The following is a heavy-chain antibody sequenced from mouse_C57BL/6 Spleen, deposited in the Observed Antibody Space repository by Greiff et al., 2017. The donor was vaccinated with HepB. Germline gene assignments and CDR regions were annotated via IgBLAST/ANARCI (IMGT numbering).Heavy chain of an antibody. CDR2: ISYSGST. D-gene: IGHD3-1*01. V-gene: IGHV3-1*01. J-gene: IGHJ3*01. CDR3: ARGTGLRTAY. Sequence: DVQLQESGPGMVKPSQSLSLTCTVTGYSITSGYDWHWIRHFPGNKLEWMGYISYSGSTNYNPSLKSRISITHDTSKNHFFLKLNSVTTEDTATYYCARGTGLRTAYWGQGTLVTVSA. CDR1: GYSITSGYD.